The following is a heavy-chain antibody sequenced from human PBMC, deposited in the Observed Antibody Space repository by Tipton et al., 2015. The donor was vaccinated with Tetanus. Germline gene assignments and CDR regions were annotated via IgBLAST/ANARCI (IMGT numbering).Heavy chain of an antibody. CDR1: GGSVSSGSYY. D-gene: IGHD7-27*01. CDR2: FFYSGST. J-gene: IGHJ3*01. V-gene: IGHV4-61*01. CDR3: ARERLDWGTNDALNV. Sequence: TLSLTCTVSGGSVSSGSYYWSWIRQPPGKGLEWIGYFFYSGSTNYNPSLKSRVSMAVGTSKNQFSLQLRSVTAADTAVYYCARERLDWGTNDALNVWGQGTMVTVSS.